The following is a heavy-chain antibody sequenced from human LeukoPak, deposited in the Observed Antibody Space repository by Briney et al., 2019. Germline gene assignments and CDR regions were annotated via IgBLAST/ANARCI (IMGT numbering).Heavy chain of an antibody. J-gene: IGHJ3*02. CDR2: INSDGTST. Sequence: GGSLRLSCEASGFTVSGFWMHWVRQAPGQGLVWVSRINSDGTSTNYADSVKGRLTISRDNTKNTLYLQMNSLTVEDTAVYYCARETWSRGGDAFDIWGRGTMVTVSS. V-gene: IGHV3-74*01. D-gene: IGHD3-10*01. CDR3: ARETWSRGGDAFDI. CDR1: GFTVSGFW.